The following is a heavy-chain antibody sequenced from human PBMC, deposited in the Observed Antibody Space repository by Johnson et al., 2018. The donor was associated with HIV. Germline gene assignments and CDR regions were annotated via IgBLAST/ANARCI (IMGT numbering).Heavy chain of an antibody. CDR1: GFTFTSYA. Sequence: QVQLVESGGGVVQPGRSLRLSCAASGFTFTSYAMHWVRQAPGKGLEWVAVISYDGSNKYYADSVKGRFTISRDNSKNTLFLQMNSLRAEDTAVFYCARATKSKDHAFDIWGQGTMVTVSS. CDR2: ISYDGSNK. CDR3: ARATKSKDHAFDI. J-gene: IGHJ3*02. V-gene: IGHV3-30*04. D-gene: IGHD2-15*01.